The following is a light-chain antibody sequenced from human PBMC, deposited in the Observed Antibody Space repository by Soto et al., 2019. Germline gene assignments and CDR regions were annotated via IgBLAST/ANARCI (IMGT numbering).Light chain of an antibody. CDR2: GNS. Sequence: QSVLTQLPSVSGAPGQRVTISCTGSSSNIGAGYDVHWYQQPPGTAPKLLIYGNSNRPSGVPDRFSGSKSGTSASLAITGLQAEDEADYSCQSYDSSLSGSNVFGTGTKVTVL. CDR3: QSYDSSLSGSNV. CDR1: SSNIGAGYD. J-gene: IGLJ1*01. V-gene: IGLV1-40*01.